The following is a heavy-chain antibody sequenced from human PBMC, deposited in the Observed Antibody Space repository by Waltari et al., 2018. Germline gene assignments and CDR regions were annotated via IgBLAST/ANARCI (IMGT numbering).Heavy chain of an antibody. D-gene: IGHD2-8*02. CDR3: VRNLVAVPQVDFQH. CDR2: SRSDGFDR. V-gene: IGHV3-74*01. CDR1: GFTFSNYW. J-gene: IGHJ1*01. Sequence: EVQLVESGGGLVQPGGSLRLTCEVSGFTFSNYWMHWVRQVPGKGLEWVARSRSDGFDRHYADSVRGRFTISRDNAKNTVFMQMSSLRAEDTAVYYCVRNLVAVPQVDFQHWGQGTLVTVSS.